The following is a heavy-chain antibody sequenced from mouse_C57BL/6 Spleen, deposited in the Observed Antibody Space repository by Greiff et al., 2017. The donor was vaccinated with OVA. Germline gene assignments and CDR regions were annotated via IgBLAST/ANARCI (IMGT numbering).Heavy chain of an antibody. CDR3: ARDYGSSYPAWFAY. CDR2: IYPGSGST. V-gene: IGHV1-55*01. CDR1: GYTFTSYW. D-gene: IGHD1-1*01. Sequence: QVQLQQPGAELVKPGASVKMSCKASGYTFTSYWITWVKQRPGQGLEWIGDIYPGSGSTNYNEKFKSKATLTVDTSSSTAYMQLSSLTSEDSAVYYCARDYGSSYPAWFAYWGQGTRVTVSA. J-gene: IGHJ3*01.